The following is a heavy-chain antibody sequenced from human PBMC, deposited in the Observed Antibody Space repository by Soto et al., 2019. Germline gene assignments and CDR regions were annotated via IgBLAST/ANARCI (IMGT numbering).Heavy chain of an antibody. V-gene: IGHV1-69*12. CDR3: ARTQCSYGSGPEHETDY. Sequence: QVQLVQSGAEVKKPGSSVKVSCKASGGTFSSYAISWVRQAPGQGLEWMGGIIPIFGTANYAQKFQGRVTITADESTSTAYMELSSLRSEDTAVYYCARTQCSYGSGPEHETDYWGQGTLVTVSS. D-gene: IGHD5-18*01. J-gene: IGHJ4*02. CDR2: IIPIFGTA. CDR1: GGTFSSYA.